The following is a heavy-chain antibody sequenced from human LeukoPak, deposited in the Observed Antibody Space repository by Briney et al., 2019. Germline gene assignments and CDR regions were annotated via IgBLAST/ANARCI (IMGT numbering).Heavy chain of an antibody. D-gene: IGHD2-21*01. J-gene: IGHJ4*02. V-gene: IGHV1-2*06. Sequence: ASVKVSCKASGYTFTGYYMHWVRQAPGQGLEWMGRINPNSGGINYAQKFQGRVTMTRDTSISTAYMELSRLRSDDTAVYYCARLSIAGDSNYWGQGTLVTVSS. CDR2: INPNSGGI. CDR1: GYTFTGYY. CDR3: ARLSIAGDSNY.